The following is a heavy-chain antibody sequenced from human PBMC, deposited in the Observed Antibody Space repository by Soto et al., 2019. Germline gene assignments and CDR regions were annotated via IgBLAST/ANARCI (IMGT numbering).Heavy chain of an antibody. D-gene: IGHD6-19*01. V-gene: IGHV4-59*01. CDR1: GGSISSYY. J-gene: IGHJ6*02. CDR3: ARAGSEQWLRDYGMDV. CDR2: IYYSGST. Sequence: QVQLQESGPGLVKPSETLSLTCTVSGGSISSYYWSWIRQPPGTGLEWIGYIYYSGSTNYNPSLKSRVTISVDTSKNQFSLKLSSVTAADTAVYYWARAGSEQWLRDYGMDVWGQGTTVTVSS.